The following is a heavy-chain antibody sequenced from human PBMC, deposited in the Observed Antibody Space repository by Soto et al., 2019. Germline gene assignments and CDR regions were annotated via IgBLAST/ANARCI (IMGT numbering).Heavy chain of an antibody. CDR2: IYYSGNT. J-gene: IGHJ4*02. CDR3: AREYGSYPYYFDY. CDR1: SGSVSSGVYY. V-gene: IGHV4-61*08. D-gene: IGHD1-26*01. Sequence: PSDTLALTSTASSGSVSSGVYYWSWIRQPPGKGLEWIGYIYYSGNTNYNPSLKSRVTISVDTSKNQFSLNLTPVTAADSAVYYCAREYGSYPYYFDYWGQGTLVTVSS.